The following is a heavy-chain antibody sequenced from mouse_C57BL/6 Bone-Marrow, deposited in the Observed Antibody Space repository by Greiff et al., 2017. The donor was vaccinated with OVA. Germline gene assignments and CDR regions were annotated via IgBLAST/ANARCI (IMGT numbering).Heavy chain of an antibody. Sequence: EVKLVESGEGLVKPGGSLKLSCAASGFTFSSYAMSWVRQTPEKRLEWVAYISSGGDYIYYAATVKGRFTISKDNARNTLYLQMSSLKSEDTAMYYCTGELGGFAYWGQGTLVTVSA. CDR2: ISSGGDYI. D-gene: IGHD4-1*01. CDR3: TGELGGFAY. CDR1: GFTFSSYA. V-gene: IGHV5-9-1*02. J-gene: IGHJ3*01.